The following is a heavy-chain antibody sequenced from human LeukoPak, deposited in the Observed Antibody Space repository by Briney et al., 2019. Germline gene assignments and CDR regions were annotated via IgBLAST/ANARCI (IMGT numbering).Heavy chain of an antibody. CDR3: ARLADRRLDY. Sequence: NAGESLKISCKGSGYSFTSYWIGWVRQMPGKGLEWMGIIYPGDSDTRYSPSFQGQVTISADKAISTAYLQWRTLKASDTAIYYCARLADRRLDYWGQGTLVTVSS. CDR1: GYSFTSYW. V-gene: IGHV5-51*01. CDR2: IYPGDSDT. J-gene: IGHJ4*02. D-gene: IGHD5-24*01.